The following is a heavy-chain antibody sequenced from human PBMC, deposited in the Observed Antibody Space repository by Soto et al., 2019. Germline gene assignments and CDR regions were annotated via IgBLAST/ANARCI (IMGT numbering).Heavy chain of an antibody. V-gene: IGHV1-69*04. J-gene: IGHJ6*02. CDR1: GGTFSSYA. CDR3: AIGWKDYYYNGMDV. D-gene: IGHD1-1*01. CDR2: IIPILGIP. Sequence: VQLVQSGAEVKKPGSSVKVSCKASGGTFSSYAISWVRQAPGQGLEWMGGIIPILGIPTYAQKFQGRLTVTADEATSTAYMELSSLRSEHTAVYYCAIGWKDYYYNGMDVWGQGTSVTVSS.